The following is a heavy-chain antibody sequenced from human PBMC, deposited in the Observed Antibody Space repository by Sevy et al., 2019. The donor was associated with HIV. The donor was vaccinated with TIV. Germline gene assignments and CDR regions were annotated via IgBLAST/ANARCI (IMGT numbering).Heavy chain of an antibody. CDR3: AKVVGATTGYFDY. D-gene: IGHD1-26*01. Sequence: GGSLTLSCAASGFTFSSYGMHWVRQAPGKGLEWVAVIWYDGSNKYYADSVKGRFTISRDNSKNTLYLQMNSLRAEDTAVYYCAKVVGATTGYFDYWGQGTLVTVSS. CDR1: GFTFSSYG. CDR2: IWYDGSNK. V-gene: IGHV3-33*06. J-gene: IGHJ4*02.